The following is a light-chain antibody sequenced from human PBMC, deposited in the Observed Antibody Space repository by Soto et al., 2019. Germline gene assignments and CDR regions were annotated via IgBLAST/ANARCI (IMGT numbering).Light chain of an antibody. CDR3: QKYNTAPPT. CDR2: AAS. V-gene: IGKV1-27*01. J-gene: IGKJ1*01. CDR1: QGISKY. Sequence: DIQMTQSPSSLSASAGDRVTITCRASQGISKYLAWYQQKPGTVPKLLIYAASTLQSGVPSRFSGSGSGTDFTLTISSLQPEDVATYYCQKYNTAPPTFGQGTKVEIK.